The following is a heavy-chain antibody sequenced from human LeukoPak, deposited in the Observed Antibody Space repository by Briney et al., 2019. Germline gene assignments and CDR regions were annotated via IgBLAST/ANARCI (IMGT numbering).Heavy chain of an antibody. V-gene: IGHV3-11*01. CDR2: ITSGGAST. Sequence: GGSLRPSCDASGFSISDYYMSWIRQSPGKGLEWMSYITSGGASTNYADSVKGRFTISRDKAKNSVALQLNSLRAEDTAVYYCTRQRRGTYYAFDSWGQGTLVTVSS. CDR3: TRQRRGTYYAFDS. CDR1: GFSISDYY. J-gene: IGHJ4*02. D-gene: IGHD3-16*01.